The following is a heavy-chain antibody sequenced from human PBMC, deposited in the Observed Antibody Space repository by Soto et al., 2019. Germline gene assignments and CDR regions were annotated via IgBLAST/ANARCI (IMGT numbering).Heavy chain of an antibody. CDR2: IYPGDSDT. CDR1: GYSFTNYW. CDR3: ARRLGSSWYLVDP. Sequence: PGESLKISCNASGYSFTNYWIGWVRQMPGKGLEWMGIIYPGDSDTRYSPSFQGQVTISADKSISTAYLQWSSLKASDTAMYYCARRLGSSWYLVDPWGQGTLVTVSS. J-gene: IGHJ5*02. D-gene: IGHD6-13*01. V-gene: IGHV5-51*01.